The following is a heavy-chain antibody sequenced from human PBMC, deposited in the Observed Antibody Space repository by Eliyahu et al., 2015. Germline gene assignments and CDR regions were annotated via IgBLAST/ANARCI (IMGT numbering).Heavy chain of an antibody. J-gene: IGHJ4*02. CDR3: AQSQGGINICNY. Sequence: EVQLVESGGGLVQPGGSLXLSXXASGFPFSNYNMNWVRQTPGKGLEWISYISSYSTTIYYADSVKGRFTISRDNAKNSLYLQMNSLRAEDTAVYYCAQSQGGINICNYWGQGTLVTVSS. V-gene: IGHV3-48*01. CDR2: ISSYSTTI. D-gene: IGHD2/OR15-2a*01. CDR1: GFPFSNYN.